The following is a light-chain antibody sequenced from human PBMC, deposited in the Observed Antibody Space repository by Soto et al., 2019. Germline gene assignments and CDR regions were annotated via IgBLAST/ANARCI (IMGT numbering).Light chain of an antibody. V-gene: IGKV3-15*01. Sequence: EIVMTQSPATLSVSPGERATLSCRASQGISNSLAWYQQKPGQAPRLLIYGVSTRATGIPARFSGSGSGTEFTPTISSLQSEDFAVYYCQQYNNWTSLTFGGGTKVDIK. CDR2: GVS. CDR3: QQYNNWTSLT. CDR1: QGISNS. J-gene: IGKJ4*01.